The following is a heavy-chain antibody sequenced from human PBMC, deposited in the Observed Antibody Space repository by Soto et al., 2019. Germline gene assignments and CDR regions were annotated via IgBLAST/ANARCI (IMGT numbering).Heavy chain of an antibody. CDR2: INHRGST. D-gene: IGHD2-15*01. Sequence: QVQLQQWGAGLLKPSETLSLTCAVYGGSFSGYYWSWIRQPPGKGLEWIGEINHRGSTNYHPSLKRRVPISVDTSHNQFSLKLSPVTAADTAAYYCASAAPRYCSGGSCYSGRDYWGHGTLVTVSS. J-gene: IGHJ4*01. CDR1: GGSFSGYY. V-gene: IGHV4-34*01. CDR3: ASAAPRYCSGGSCYSGRDY.